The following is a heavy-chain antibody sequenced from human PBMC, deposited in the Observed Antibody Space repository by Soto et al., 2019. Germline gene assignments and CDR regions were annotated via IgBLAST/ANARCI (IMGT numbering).Heavy chain of an antibody. J-gene: IGHJ6*03. CDR3: ASERGRTSYDYYMDV. D-gene: IGHD2-2*01. CDR1: GYTFTSYA. Sequence: QVQLVQSGAEVKKPGASVQVSCKASGYTFTSYAIHWVRQAPGQSLEWMGWINAGTGRTKYSETFQGRVTITRDTSASTAYMELSSLRSEDTAVYYCASERGRTSYDYYMDVWGRGTTVTVSS. CDR2: INAGTGRT. V-gene: IGHV1-3*01.